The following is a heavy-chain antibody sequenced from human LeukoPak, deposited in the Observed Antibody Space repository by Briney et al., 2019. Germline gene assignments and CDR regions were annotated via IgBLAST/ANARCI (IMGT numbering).Heavy chain of an antibody. CDR3: ARDNGPEERYYYYMDV. D-gene: IGHD2-8*01. CDR1: GFTFSSYA. Sequence: PGGSLRLSCAASGFTFSSYAMHWVRQAPGKGLEWVAVISYDGSNKYYADSVKGRFTISRDNSKNTLYLQMNSLRAEDTAVYYCARDNGPEERYYYYMDVWGKGTTVTVSS. V-gene: IGHV3-30*04. J-gene: IGHJ6*03. CDR2: ISYDGSNK.